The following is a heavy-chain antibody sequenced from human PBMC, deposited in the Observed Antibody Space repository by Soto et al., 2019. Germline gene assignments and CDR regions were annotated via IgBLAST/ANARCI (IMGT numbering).Heavy chain of an antibody. D-gene: IGHD5-18*01. CDR1: GGSISSYY. J-gene: IGHJ4*02. CDR3: ATSTLYSYGYD. Sequence: PSETLSLTCTVSGGSISSYYWSWIRQPPGKGLEWIGYIYYSGSTNYNPSLKSRVTISVDTSKNQFSLKLTSVTAADTAMYYCATSTLYSYGYDWGQGTLVTVSS. V-gene: IGHV4-59*12. CDR2: IYYSGST.